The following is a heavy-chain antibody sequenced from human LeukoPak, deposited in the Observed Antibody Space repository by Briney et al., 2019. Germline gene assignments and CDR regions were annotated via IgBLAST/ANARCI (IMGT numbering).Heavy chain of an antibody. CDR3: AKGVVPAAHDALDI. J-gene: IGHJ3*02. D-gene: IGHD2-2*01. Sequence: HSGGSLRLSCAASGFTFDDYAMHWVRQAPGKGLEWVSGISWDSGSIGYADSVKGRFTISRDNAKNSLYLQMNSLRAEDMALYYCAKGVVPAAHDALDIWGQGTMVTVSS. V-gene: IGHV3-9*03. CDR1: GFTFDDYA. CDR2: ISWDSGSI.